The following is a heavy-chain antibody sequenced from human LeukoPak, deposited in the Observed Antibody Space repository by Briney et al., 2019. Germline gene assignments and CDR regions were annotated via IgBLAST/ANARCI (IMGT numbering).Heavy chain of an antibody. CDR2: INPNSGAT. J-gene: IGHJ4*02. V-gene: IGHV1-2*02. CDR1: GYTFTDFSDYY. Sequence: ASVKVSCRASGYTFTDFSDYYIHWVRQAPGQGLEWMAWINPNSGATYYAHKFQGRVTMTRDTSINTAYMELSRLTSDDTVVYFCVRDSTGWYFDYWGQGTLVSVSS. D-gene: IGHD6-19*01. CDR3: VRDSTGWYFDY.